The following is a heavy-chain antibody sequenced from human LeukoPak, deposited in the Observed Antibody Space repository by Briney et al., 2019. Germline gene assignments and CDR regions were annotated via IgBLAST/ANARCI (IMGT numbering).Heavy chain of an antibody. D-gene: IGHD2-15*01. CDR2: MNPNSGNT. J-gene: IGHJ5*02. CDR3: ARGGSRLDNWFDP. V-gene: IGHV1-8*03. Sequence: ASVKVSCKASGYTFTSYDINWVRQATGQGLERMGWMNPNSGNTGYAQKFQGRVTITRNTSISTAYMELSSLRSEDTAVYYCARGGSRLDNWFDPWGQGTLVTVSS. CDR1: GYTFTSYD.